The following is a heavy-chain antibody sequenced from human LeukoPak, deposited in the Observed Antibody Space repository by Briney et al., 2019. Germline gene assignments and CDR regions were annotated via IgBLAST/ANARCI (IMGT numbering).Heavy chain of an antibody. Sequence: GGSLRLSCAASGFTFSSYAMHWVRQAPGKGLEWVAVISYDGSNKYYADSVKGRFTISRDNSKNTLYLQMNSLRAEDTAVYYCARDILFVAVAGLDYWGQGTLVTVSS. CDR3: ARDILFVAVAGLDY. CDR2: ISYDGSNK. J-gene: IGHJ4*02. CDR1: GFTFSSYA. D-gene: IGHD6-19*01. V-gene: IGHV3-30*04.